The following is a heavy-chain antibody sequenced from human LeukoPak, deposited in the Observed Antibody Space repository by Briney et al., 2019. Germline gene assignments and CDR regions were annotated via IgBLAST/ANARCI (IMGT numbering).Heavy chain of an antibody. CDR1: GYRFTSYY. Sequence: ASVKVSCKASGYRFTSYYMHWVRQAPGQGLEWMGIINPSGGSTIYAQKFQDRVTMTRDTSTSTVYMELSSLSSEDTAVYYCARGGEYQLQDDYWGQGTLVTVSS. CDR2: INPSGGST. CDR3: ARGGEYQLQDDY. J-gene: IGHJ4*02. D-gene: IGHD2-2*01. V-gene: IGHV1-46*01.